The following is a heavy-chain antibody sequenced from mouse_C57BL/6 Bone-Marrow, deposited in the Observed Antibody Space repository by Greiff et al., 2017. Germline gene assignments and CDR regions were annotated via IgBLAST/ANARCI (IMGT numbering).Heavy chain of an antibody. CDR1: GYTFTSYG. Sequence: VQGVESGAELARPGASVKLSCKASGYTFTSYGISWVKQRTGQGLEWIGEIFPRSGNTYYNEKFKGKATLTADKSSSTAYMELRSLTSEDSAVYFCARAGIMVTTGLFAYWGQGTLVTVSA. CDR2: IFPRSGNT. V-gene: IGHV1-81*01. CDR3: ARAGIMVTTGLFAY. J-gene: IGHJ3*01. D-gene: IGHD2-2*01.